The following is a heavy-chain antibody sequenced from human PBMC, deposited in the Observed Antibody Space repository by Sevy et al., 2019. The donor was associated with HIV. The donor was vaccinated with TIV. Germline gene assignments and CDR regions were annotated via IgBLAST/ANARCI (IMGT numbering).Heavy chain of an antibody. J-gene: IGHJ6*02. D-gene: IGHD2-2*01. V-gene: IGHV4-4*07. CDR2: IYTSGST. Sequence: SENLSLTCTVSGRSISSYYWSWIWQPAGKGLEWIGRIYTSGSTNYNPSLKSRVTMSVDTSKNQFSLKLSSVIAADTAVYDCAREDIVVVPAATTYYYYYGMDVWGQGITVTVSS. CDR3: AREDIVVVPAATTYYYYYGMDV. CDR1: GRSISSYY.